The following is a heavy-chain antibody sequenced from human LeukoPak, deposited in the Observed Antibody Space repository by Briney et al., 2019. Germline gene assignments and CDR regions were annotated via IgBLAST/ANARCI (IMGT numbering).Heavy chain of an antibody. V-gene: IGHV6-1*01. J-gene: IGHJ4*02. D-gene: IGHD1-14*01. CDR3: ARGVNRVFDY. CDR1: GDSVSSSTDA. CDR2: TYYRSKWYN. Sequence: SQTLSLTCAISGDSVSSSTDAWNWIRQSPSRGLEWLGRTYYRSKWYNDYAVSVESRITINPDTSKNQCSLQLNSVTPEDTAVYYCARGVNRVFDYWGQGTLVTVSS.